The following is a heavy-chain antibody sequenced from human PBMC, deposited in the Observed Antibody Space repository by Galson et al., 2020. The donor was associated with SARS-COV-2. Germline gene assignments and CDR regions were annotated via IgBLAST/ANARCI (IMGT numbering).Heavy chain of an antibody. CDR2: ISGSGANT. D-gene: IGHD3-16*01. Sequence: GGSLRLSCAASGITFRIYAMSWVRQAPGKGLEWVSTISGSGANTYSADSVRGRFRISRDNSKNTLYLQMGGLRAEDTAIYYCAKDDSSGIWGGIDSWGQGTLVIVSS. CDR1: GITFRIYA. CDR3: AKDDSSGIWGGIDS. V-gene: IGHV3-23*01. J-gene: IGHJ4*02.